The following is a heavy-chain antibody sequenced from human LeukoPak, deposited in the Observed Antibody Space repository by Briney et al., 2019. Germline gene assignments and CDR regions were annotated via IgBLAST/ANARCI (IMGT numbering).Heavy chain of an antibody. CDR2: IKEDGSEE. CDR3: ANLRLLGFDS. D-gene: IGHD2-21*02. CDR1: GFTFSNYW. Sequence: GGSLRLSCAASGFTFSNYWMSWVRQAPGKGLEWVANIKEDGSEEYYVDSVKGRFTISRDNAKNSLYLQMNSLRAEDTAVYYCANLRLLGFDSWGQGTLVTVSS. V-gene: IGHV3-7*01. J-gene: IGHJ4*02.